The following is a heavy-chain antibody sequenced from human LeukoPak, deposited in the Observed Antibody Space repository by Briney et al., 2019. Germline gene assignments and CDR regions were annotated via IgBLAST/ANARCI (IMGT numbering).Heavy chain of an antibody. D-gene: IGHD5-18*01. CDR3: ARLPRSGYSYGSDY. CDR1: GYTFTGYY. CDR2: INPNSGGT. Sequence: GASVKVSCKASGYTFTGYYMHWVRQAPGQGLEWMGRINPNSGGTNYAQKFQGRVTMTRDTSISTAYMELSRLRSDDTAVYYCARLPRSGYSYGSDYWRQGTLVTVSS. J-gene: IGHJ4*02. V-gene: IGHV1-2*06.